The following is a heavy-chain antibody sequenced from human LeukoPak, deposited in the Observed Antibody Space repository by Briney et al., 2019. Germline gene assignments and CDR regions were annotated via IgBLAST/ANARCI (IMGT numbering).Heavy chain of an antibody. J-gene: IGHJ4*02. V-gene: IGHV4-39*07. CDR3: ARGPPPDFDY. CDR2: IYYSGST. CDR1: GGSISSSSYY. Sequence: HSETLSLTCTVSGGSISSSSYYWGWIRQPPGKGLEWIGSIYYSGSTYYNPSLKGRVTISVDTSKNQFSLKLSSVTAADTAVYYCARGPPPDFDYWGRGTLVTVSS.